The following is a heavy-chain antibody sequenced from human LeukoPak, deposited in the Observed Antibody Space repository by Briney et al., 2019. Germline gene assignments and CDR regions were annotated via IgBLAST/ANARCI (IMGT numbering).Heavy chain of an antibody. CDR1: GFTFNTYT. V-gene: IGHV3-21*01. CDR3: VKDNPLDY. J-gene: IGHJ4*02. D-gene: IGHD1-14*01. CDR2: ISSGTSYI. Sequence: AGGSLRLSCAASGFTFNTYTMNWVRQAPGKGLEWVSSISSGTSYIYYADSVKGRFTISRDNSKNTLYLHINSLRAEDTAVYYCVKDNPLDYWGQGTLVIVSS.